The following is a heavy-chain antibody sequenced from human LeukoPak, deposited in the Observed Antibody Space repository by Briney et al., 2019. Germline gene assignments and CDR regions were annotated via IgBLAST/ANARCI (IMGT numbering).Heavy chain of an antibody. CDR3: ARLPRSYCSSTSCREWGAFDI. D-gene: IGHD2-2*01. V-gene: IGHV1-18*01. J-gene: IGHJ3*02. CDR2: MSAYNGNT. CDR1: GYTFTSYG. Sequence: ASVKVSCKASGYTFTSYGISWVRQAPAQGLEWMGWMSAYNGNTNYAQKLQGRVTMTTDTSTSTAYMELRSLRSDDTAVYYCARLPRSYCSSTSCREWGAFDIWGQGTMVTVSS.